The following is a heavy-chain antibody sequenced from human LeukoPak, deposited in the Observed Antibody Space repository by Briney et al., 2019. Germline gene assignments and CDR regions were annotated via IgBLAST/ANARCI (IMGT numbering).Heavy chain of an antibody. CDR1: GFTFSSYG. CDR2: IRYDGSNK. Sequence: GGSLRLSCTASGFTFSSYGIHWVRQAPGKGLEWVAFIRYDGSNKYYADSVKGRFTISRDNSKNTLYLQMNSLRAEDTAVYYCAKDDRIMITFGGVNAFGWGQGTLVTVSS. D-gene: IGHD3-16*01. CDR3: AKDDRIMITFGGVNAFG. J-gene: IGHJ4*02. V-gene: IGHV3-30*02.